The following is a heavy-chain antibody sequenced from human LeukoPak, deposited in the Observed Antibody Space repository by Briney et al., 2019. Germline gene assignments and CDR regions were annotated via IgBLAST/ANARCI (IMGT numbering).Heavy chain of an antibody. CDR3: ARGGDSSGWYGYYFDY. V-gene: IGHV3-21*01. J-gene: IGHJ4*02. CDR1: GFTFSDYS. CDR2: ISASSTYI. D-gene: IGHD6-19*01. Sequence: PGGSLRLSCAASGFTFSDYSMNWVRQAPGRGLEWVSSISASSTYIYYADSVKGRFTISRDNAKNSLYLQMNSLRAEDTAVYYCARGGDSSGWYGYYFDYWGQGTLVTVSS.